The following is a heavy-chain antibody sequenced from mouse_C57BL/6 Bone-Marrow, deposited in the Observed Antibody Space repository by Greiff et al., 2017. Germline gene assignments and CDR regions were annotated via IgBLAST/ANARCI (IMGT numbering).Heavy chain of an antibody. D-gene: IGHD2-1*01. CDR3: ARDRVYYGNYVGVWFAY. CDR2: ISDGGSYT. Sequence: EVKVVESGGGLVKPGGSLKLSCAASGFTFSSYAMSWVRQTPEKRLEWVATISDGGSYTYYPDNVKGRFTISRDNAKNNLYQQMSHLKSEDTAMYDCARDRVYYGNYVGVWFAYWGQGTLVTVSA. CDR1: GFTFSSYA. J-gene: IGHJ3*01. V-gene: IGHV5-4*01.